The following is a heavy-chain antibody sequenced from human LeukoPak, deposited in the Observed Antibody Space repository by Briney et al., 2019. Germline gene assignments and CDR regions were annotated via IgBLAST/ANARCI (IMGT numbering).Heavy chain of an antibody. D-gene: IGHD3-10*01. CDR3: AKDGYYSSGTYFDD. V-gene: IGHV3-30*18. CDR2: ISKDGTNK. J-gene: IGHJ4*02. Sequence: PGRSLRLSCAASGFTFSSYAVHWVRQAPGKGLQWVAVISKDGTNKYYADSVKGRFTISRDSSKNTLYLQMNSLRTEDTAVYYCAKDGYYSSGTYFDDWGQGTLVTVSS. CDR1: GFTFSSYA.